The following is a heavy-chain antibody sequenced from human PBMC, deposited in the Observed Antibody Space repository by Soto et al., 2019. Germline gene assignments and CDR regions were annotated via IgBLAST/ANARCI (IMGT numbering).Heavy chain of an antibody. CDR3: VIDSQAPPSPNSPLGY. D-gene: IGHD5-18*01. V-gene: IGHV3-9*01. CDR1: GFTFDDYA. Sequence: EVQLVESGGGLVQPGRSLRPSCAASGFTFDDYAMHWVRQAPGKGLEWVSSISWNSGIIAYADSVKGRFTISRDNAKNSVYLQMNSLKPEDTAFFYCVIDSQAPPSPNSPLGYWGQGTLVTVSS. CDR2: ISWNSGII. J-gene: IGHJ4*02.